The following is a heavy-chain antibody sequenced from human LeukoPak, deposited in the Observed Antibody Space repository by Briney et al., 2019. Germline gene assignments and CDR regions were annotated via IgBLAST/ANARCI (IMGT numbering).Heavy chain of an antibody. CDR1: GYSFTGYY. CDR2: INPNSGGT. CDR3: ARSTATIPFDY. D-gene: IGHD5-24*01. Sequence: ASVKVSCKASGYSFTGYYMHWVRQAPGQGLEWMGWINPNSGGTNYAQKFQARVTMTSDTSISTVHMYLSRLRSDDTAVYYCARSTATIPFDYWGQGTLVTVSS. V-gene: IGHV1-2*02. J-gene: IGHJ4*02.